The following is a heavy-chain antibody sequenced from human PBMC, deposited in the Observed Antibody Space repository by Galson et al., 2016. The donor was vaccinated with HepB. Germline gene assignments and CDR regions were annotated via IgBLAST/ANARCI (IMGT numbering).Heavy chain of an antibody. D-gene: IGHD6-6*01. CDR1: GGSISSYY. CDR2: VYYSGST. Sequence: ETLSLTCSVSGGSISSYYWTWIRQPPGKGLEWIGYVYYSGSTNYNPSLKSRVNISIDTSKNQFSLRLHSATTADTAAYYCARCGSSSFHYYYGLDVWGQGTTVAVSS. V-gene: IGHV4-59*01. J-gene: IGHJ6*02. CDR3: ARCGSSSFHYYYGLDV.